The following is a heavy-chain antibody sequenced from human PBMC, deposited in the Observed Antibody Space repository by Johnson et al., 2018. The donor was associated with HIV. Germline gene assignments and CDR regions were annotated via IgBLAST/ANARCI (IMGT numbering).Heavy chain of an antibody. J-gene: IGHJ3*02. D-gene: IGHD1-26*01. CDR3: ARAYMSSGSYYDAFDI. CDR2: ISWNSGSI. Sequence: VQLVESGGGLVQPGRSLRLSCAASGFTFDDYAMHWVRQAPGKGLEWVSGISWNSGSIGYADSVKGRFTISRDNAKNSLYLQMNSLRAEDTALYYCARAYMSSGSYYDAFDIWGQGTMVPVSS. CDR1: GFTFDDYA. V-gene: IGHV3-9*01.